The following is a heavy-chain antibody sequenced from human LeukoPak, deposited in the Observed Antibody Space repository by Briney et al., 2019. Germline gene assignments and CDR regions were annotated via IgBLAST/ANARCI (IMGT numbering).Heavy chain of an antibody. Sequence: SETLSLTCTVSGGSINSYYWSWIRQPPGKGLEWIGYIYYTGSTNYNPSLKSRVTISVDTSKNQFSLKLSSVTAADTAVYYCARETPPNYYGSPYVAFDIWGQGTMVTVSS. D-gene: IGHD3-10*01. CDR2: IYYTGST. V-gene: IGHV4-59*01. CDR1: GGSINSYY. J-gene: IGHJ3*02. CDR3: ARETPPNYYGSPYVAFDI.